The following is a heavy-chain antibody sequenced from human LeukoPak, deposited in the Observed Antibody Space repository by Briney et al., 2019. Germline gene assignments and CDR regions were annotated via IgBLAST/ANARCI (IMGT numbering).Heavy chain of an antibody. CDR2: IYPGDSET. J-gene: IGHJ4*02. Sequence: HGESLKISCQGSGYSFTNYWIGWVRQLPGKGLECMGIIYPGDSETIYSPSFQGQVTISADKSISTAYLQWSSLKASDTAIYYCARRNSGSRFDYWGQGILVTVSS. D-gene: IGHD1-26*01. V-gene: IGHV5-51*01. CDR3: ARRNSGSRFDY. CDR1: GYSFTNYW.